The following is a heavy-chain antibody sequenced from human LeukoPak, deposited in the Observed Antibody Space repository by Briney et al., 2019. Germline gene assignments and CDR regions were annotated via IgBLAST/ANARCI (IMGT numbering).Heavy chain of an antibody. D-gene: IGHD2/OR15-2a*01. Sequence: GGSLRLSCAASGFTFSSYWMSWVRQAPGKGLEWMGNINQGGSEKYYVDSVKGRFKISRDNAKNSLYLQMNSLRAEDTAVYYCARENIAVDAFDIWGEGTMVTVSS. V-gene: IGHV3-7*01. CDR1: GFTFSSYW. CDR3: ARENIAVDAFDI. J-gene: IGHJ3*02. CDR2: INQGGSEK.